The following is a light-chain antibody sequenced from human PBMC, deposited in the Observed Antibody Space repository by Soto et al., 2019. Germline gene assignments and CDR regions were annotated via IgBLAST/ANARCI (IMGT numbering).Light chain of an antibody. CDR2: AAS. J-gene: IGKJ5*01. V-gene: IGKV1-9*01. Sequence: DVPLTQSPSFLSASVGDRVTITCRASQDLGTYLAWYQQKPGKAPELLIYAASTLQSGAPSRFSGSGSGTEFTLTLSSLQPEDFATYYCQQLNSYLSITFGQGTRLEIK. CDR1: QDLGTY. CDR3: QQLNSYLSIT.